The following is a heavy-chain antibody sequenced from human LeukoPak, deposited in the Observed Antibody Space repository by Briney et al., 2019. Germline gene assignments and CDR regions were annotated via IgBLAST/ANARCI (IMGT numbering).Heavy chain of an antibody. Sequence: ASVKVSCKASGYTFTSYAMHWVRQAPGQRLEWMGWINAGNGNTKYSQKFQGRVTITRDTSASTAYMELSSLRSEDTAVYYCARDFFEDNWNDFPAFDIWGQGTMVTVSS. CDR2: INAGNGNT. V-gene: IGHV1-3*01. CDR1: GYTFTSYA. D-gene: IGHD1-1*01. CDR3: ARDFFEDNWNDFPAFDI. J-gene: IGHJ3*02.